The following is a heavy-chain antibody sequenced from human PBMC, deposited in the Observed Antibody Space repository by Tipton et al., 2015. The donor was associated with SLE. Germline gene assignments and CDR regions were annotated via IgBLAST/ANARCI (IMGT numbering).Heavy chain of an antibody. V-gene: IGHV4-34*01. D-gene: IGHD3-10*01. CDR2: SDQRGST. Sequence: TLSLTCAVSGASFSANYWGWIRQPPGKELEWIGESDQRGSTNYNPSLKSRATISLDTSKNQFSLRLSTVTAADTAVYYCARAYYGSGSYWTDYYYGLDVWGQGTTVIVSS. CDR3: ARAYYGSGSYWTDYYYGLDV. CDR1: GASFSANY. J-gene: IGHJ6*02.